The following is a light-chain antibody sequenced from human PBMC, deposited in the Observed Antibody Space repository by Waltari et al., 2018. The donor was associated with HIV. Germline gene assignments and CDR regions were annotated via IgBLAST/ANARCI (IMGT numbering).Light chain of an antibody. V-gene: IGLV1-40*01. Sequence: QSVLTQPPSVSGAPGQRVTLPCTGSNSNIGTHAVHLYQQFPGTAPQPLIYNTNSRPSGVPDRFSGSKSGTSASLAITGLQAEDEADYFCQSSDSTLSGSVFGGGTKLTVL. CDR2: NTN. CDR1: NSNIGTHA. CDR3: QSSDSTLSGSV. J-gene: IGLJ2*01.